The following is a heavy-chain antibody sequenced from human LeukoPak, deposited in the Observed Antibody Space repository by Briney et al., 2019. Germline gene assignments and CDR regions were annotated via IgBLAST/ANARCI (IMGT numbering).Heavy chain of an antibody. V-gene: IGHV4-39*01. CDR3: ARRGGSGRAFDY. J-gene: IGHJ4*02. Sequence: PSETLSLTCSVSGASISGGTYYWGWIRQPPGKGLEWIGSIYYTGSTYDNPSLKSRVTISVDTSKNQFSLKLSSVTAADTAVYYCARRGGSGRAFDYWGQGTLVTVTS. CDR1: GASISGGTYY. CDR2: IYYTGST. D-gene: IGHD1-26*01.